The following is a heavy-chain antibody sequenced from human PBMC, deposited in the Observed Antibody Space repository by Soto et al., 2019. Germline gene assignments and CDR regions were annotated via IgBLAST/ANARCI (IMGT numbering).Heavy chain of an antibody. V-gene: IGHV3-23*01. Sequence: EVQLLESGGGLVQPGGSLRLSCAASGFTFSSYAMGWVRQAPEKGLEWVSGFSYSGGNTYYADSVKGRFTISRDNSRDTLYLQMNSQRVEDTAVYYCVKGYGMDVWGRGTTVTVSS. CDR3: VKGYGMDV. CDR1: GFTFSSYA. J-gene: IGHJ6*02. CDR2: FSYSGGNT.